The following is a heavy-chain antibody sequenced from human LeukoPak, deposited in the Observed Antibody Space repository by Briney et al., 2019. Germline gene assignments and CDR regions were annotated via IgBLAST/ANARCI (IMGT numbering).Heavy chain of an antibody. J-gene: IGHJ4*02. V-gene: IGHV3-53*01. CDR2: LYSDGNT. CDR1: GFTVITND. D-gene: IGHD1-14*01. CDR3: ARGVEPLAANTLAY. Sequence: AGGSPRFSCAASGFTVITNDMTWVRQAPGKGLEWVSVLYSDGNTKYADSVQGRFTISRDNSKNTLYLEMNSLSPDDTAVYYCARGVEPLAANTLAYWGQGTLVTVSS.